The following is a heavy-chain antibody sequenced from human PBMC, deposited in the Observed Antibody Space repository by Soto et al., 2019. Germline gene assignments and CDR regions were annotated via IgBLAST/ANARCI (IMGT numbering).Heavy chain of an antibody. Sequence: QVQLVQSGAEVKKPGSSVKVSCKASGGTFSSYAISWVRQAPGQGLEWMGGIIPISGTANYAQKFQGRVTITADESTSTAYMELSSLRSEDTAVYYCARSQGSSTSLAIYYYYYYDMDVWGQGTTVTVSS. CDR3: ARSQGSSTSLAIYYYYYYDMDV. J-gene: IGHJ6*02. V-gene: IGHV1-69*01. CDR2: IIPISGTA. D-gene: IGHD2-2*01. CDR1: GGTFSSYA.